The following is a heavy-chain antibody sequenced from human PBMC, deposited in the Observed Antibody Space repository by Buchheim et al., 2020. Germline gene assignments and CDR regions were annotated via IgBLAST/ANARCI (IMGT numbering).Heavy chain of an antibody. CDR1: GFTFSNYW. Sequence: EVQLVESGGGLVQPGGSLTVSCAASGFTFSNYWMNWVRQAPGKGLEWVANIKQDGSEKNYVDSVEGRFTISRDNGDNSIYLEVSSLRVEDTGVYYCARGSTTVTAKGYFDYWGQGA. CDR3: ARGSTTVTAKGYFDY. V-gene: IGHV3-7*03. D-gene: IGHD4-17*01. CDR2: IKQDGSEK. J-gene: IGHJ4*02.